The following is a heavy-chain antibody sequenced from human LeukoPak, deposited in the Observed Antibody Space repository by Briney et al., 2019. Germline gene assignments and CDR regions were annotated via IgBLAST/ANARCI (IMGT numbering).Heavy chain of an antibody. V-gene: IGHV3-21*01. D-gene: IGHD6-13*01. Sequence: PGGSLRLSCAASGFTFSSYSMNWVRQAPGKGLEWVSSISSSSSYIYYADSVKGRFTISKDNAKNSLYLQMSSLRAEDTAVYYCARGVLGIAAAPGKYYYGMDVWGQGTTVTVSS. CDR1: GFTFSSYS. J-gene: IGHJ6*02. CDR2: ISSSSSYI. CDR3: ARGVLGIAAAPGKYYYGMDV.